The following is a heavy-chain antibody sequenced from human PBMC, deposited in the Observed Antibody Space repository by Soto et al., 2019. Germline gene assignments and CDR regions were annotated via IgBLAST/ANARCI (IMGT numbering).Heavy chain of an antibody. CDR3: ARDQDFDY. Sequence: EVQLVESGGGLVQPGGSLRLSCAASGFNFNIYWMSWVRQAPGKGLEWVANIKQDGSEKYYVDSVKGRFTISRDNAKNSLYLQMNSLRAADTAVYYCARDQDFDYWGQGTLVTVSS. V-gene: IGHV3-7*05. CDR2: IKQDGSEK. CDR1: GFNFNIYW. J-gene: IGHJ4*02.